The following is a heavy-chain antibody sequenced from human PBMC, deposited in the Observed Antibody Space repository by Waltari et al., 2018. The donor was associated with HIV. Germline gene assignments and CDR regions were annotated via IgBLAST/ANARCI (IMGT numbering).Heavy chain of an antibody. CDR2: INHSGST. CDR3: ARWRYFGSGSYLFGAFDI. D-gene: IGHD3-10*01. CDR1: GGSFSGYY. J-gene: IGHJ3*02. V-gene: IGHV4-34*02. Sequence: QVQLQQWGAGLLKPSETLSLTCAVYGGSFSGYYWTWIRKPPGKGLEWIGEINHSGSTNYSPSLKSRVTISIDTSKNQFSLKLNSVTAADAAMYYCARWRYFGSGSYLFGAFDIWGQGTMVTVSS.